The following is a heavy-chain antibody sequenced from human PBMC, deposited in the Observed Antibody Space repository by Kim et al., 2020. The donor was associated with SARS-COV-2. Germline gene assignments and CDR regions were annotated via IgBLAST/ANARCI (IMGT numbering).Heavy chain of an antibody. CDR2: T. Sequence: TSYGASVKGRFSISRDDSKTTAYLQMDSLKTEDTAVYYCARSRGSPHPFEIWGQGTMVTVSS. J-gene: IGHJ3*02. CDR3: ARSRGSPHPFEI. V-gene: IGHV3-73*01. D-gene: IGHD3-16*01.